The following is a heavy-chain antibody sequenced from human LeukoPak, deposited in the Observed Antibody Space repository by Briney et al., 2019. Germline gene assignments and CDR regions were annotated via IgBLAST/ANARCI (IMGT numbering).Heavy chain of an antibody. Sequence: PGGFLRLSCAASGFTFSSYWMSWVRQAPGKGPEWVAHIKQDASQEDHVDSVKGRFTISRDNAKNSLYLQMNSLRAEDTAVYYCARGVVYPTWSGPHWSDYWGQGTLVTVSS. CDR1: GFTFSSYW. D-gene: IGHD3-3*01. V-gene: IGHV3-7*01. J-gene: IGHJ4*02. CDR2: IKQDASQE. CDR3: ARGVVYPTWSGPHWSDY.